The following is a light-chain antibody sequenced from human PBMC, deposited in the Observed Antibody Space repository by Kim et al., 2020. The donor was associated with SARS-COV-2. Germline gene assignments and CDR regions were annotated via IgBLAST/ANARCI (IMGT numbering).Light chain of an antibody. CDR1: RDISNY. J-gene: IGKJ4*01. V-gene: IGKV1-16*02. Sequence: ASVGDRVTITCRASRDISNYLAWYQLKTGKAPRSLISGASSLQSGVPSKFSGSGSGTDFTLTINNLGPEDFATYYCQQYDSYPLTVGGGTKVDIK. CDR3: QQYDSYPLT. CDR2: GAS.